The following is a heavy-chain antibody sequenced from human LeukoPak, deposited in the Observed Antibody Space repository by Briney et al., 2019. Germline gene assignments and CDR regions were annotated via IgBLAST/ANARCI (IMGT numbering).Heavy chain of an antibody. D-gene: IGHD2-8*02. Sequence: GASVKVSCKASGGTFSSYAISWVRQAPGQGLEWMGWIFPKSGKAKYSQTFQGRVTMTRDTSVDTVYMEVIRLTPDDTAVYYCTRDRGTADRSWFDPWGQGTLVTVSS. J-gene: IGHJ5*02. V-gene: IGHV1-2*02. CDR2: IFPKSGKA. CDR3: TRDRGTADRSWFDP. CDR1: GGTFSSYA.